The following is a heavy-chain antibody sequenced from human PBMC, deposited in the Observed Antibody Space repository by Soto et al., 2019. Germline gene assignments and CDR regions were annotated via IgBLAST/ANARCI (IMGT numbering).Heavy chain of an antibody. J-gene: IGHJ4*02. CDR3: ATPAEPLDTAMLKGLAH. Sequence: QVQLVQSGAEVKKPGSSVKVSCKASGGTFSNPPFIWVRQAPGQGLEWMGGIIPILGAPNYAQKFQGRLMISADDSASKAYMELNTLTSEDTAVYYCATPAEPLDTAMLKGLAHWGQGTLVTVSS. CDR2: IIPILGAP. D-gene: IGHD5-18*01. CDR1: GGTFSNPP. V-gene: IGHV1-69*01.